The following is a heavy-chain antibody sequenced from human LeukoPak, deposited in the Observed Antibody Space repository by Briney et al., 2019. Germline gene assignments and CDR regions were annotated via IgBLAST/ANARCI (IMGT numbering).Heavy chain of an antibody. J-gene: IGHJ2*01. CDR3: ARSTVSDWYFDL. CDR2: IYHSGST. CDR1: GGSISSGGYS. Sequence: SETLSLTCAVSGGSISSGGYSWSWIRRPPGKGLEWIGYIYHSGSTYYNPSLKSRVTISVDRSKNQFSLKPSSVTAADTAVYYCARSTVSDWYFDLWGRGTLVTVSS. D-gene: IGHD4-17*01. V-gene: IGHV4-30-2*01.